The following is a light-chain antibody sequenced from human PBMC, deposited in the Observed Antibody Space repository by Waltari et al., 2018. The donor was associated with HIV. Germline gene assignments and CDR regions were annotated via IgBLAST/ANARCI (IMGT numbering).Light chain of an antibody. J-gene: IGKJ4*01. CDR2: GAT. Sequence: EIVMIQSPATLSVSPGDRATISCRASGTIRSSLAWYQKKPGQGPRILIYGATTRATGIPDRFSCSGLATQFTLTINSLQAEDFAVYFCQQYGDWPLTFGGGTKVEI. CDR1: GTIRSS. V-gene: IGKV3-15*01. CDR3: QQYGDWPLT.